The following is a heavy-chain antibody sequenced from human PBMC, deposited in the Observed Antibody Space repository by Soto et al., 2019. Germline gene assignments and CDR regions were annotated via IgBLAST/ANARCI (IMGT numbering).Heavy chain of an antibody. Sequence: SVKVSCKASGGTFSSYAISWVRQAPGQGPEWMGGIIPIFGTANYAQKFQGRVTITADESTSTAYMELSSLRSEDTAVYYCASGAVSALYYYYGMDVWGQGTTVTVSS. D-gene: IGHD3-10*01. V-gene: IGHV1-69*13. CDR2: IIPIFGTA. CDR1: GGTFSSYA. CDR3: ASGAVSALYYYYGMDV. J-gene: IGHJ6*02.